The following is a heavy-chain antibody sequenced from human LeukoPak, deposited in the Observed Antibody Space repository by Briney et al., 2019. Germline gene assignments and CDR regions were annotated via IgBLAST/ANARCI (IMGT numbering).Heavy chain of an antibody. J-gene: IGHJ4*02. CDR1: EFTFSSYS. CDR3: AREGVVVSAAVDY. CDR2: IYSSSNYI. D-gene: IGHD2-2*01. V-gene: IGHV3-21*01. Sequence: GRSLRLSCAASEFTFSSYSMNWVRQAPGKGLEWVSSIYSSSNYINYADSVKGRFTISRDNAKNSLYLQMNSLRAEDTAVYYCAREGVVVSAAVDYWGQGTLVTVSS.